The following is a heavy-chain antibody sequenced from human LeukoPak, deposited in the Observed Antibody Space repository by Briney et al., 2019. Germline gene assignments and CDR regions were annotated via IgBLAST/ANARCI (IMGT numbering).Heavy chain of an antibody. CDR2: IYPGDSDT. J-gene: IGHJ6*02. CDR3: ARLAGYYGSGSYYKSGMDV. Sequence: GESLKISCKGSGYGFTSYWIGWVRQMPGKGLEWMGIIYPGDSDTRYSPSFQGQVTISADKSISTAYLQWSSLKASDTAMYYCARLAGYYGSGSYYKSGMDVWGQGTTVTVSS. CDR1: GYGFTSYW. D-gene: IGHD3-10*01. V-gene: IGHV5-51*01.